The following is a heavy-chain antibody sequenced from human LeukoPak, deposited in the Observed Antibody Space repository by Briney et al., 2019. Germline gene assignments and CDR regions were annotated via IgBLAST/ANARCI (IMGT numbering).Heavy chain of an antibody. CDR1: GLTFSNYD. CDR2: ISYDGTNK. Sequence: PGRSLRLSCAASGLTFSNYDIHAVRQAPRKGLEWVAVISYDGTNKYYAESVKGRFTISRNNSKSTLYLQMNSLRAEDTAVYYCAKENDFVYWGQGPLVTVSS. V-gene: IGHV3-30*18. J-gene: IGHJ4*02. D-gene: IGHD3-3*01. CDR3: AKENDFVY.